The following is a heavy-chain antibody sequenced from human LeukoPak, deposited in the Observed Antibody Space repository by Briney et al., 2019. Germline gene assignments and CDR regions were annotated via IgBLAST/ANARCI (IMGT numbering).Heavy chain of an antibody. CDR1: GCSISSGSYY. CDR2: LYTSGST. CDR3: ARATNWWELLGGWAFDI. D-gene: IGHD1-26*01. J-gene: IGHJ3*02. V-gene: IGHV4-61*02. Sequence: SGTLSLTCTVSGCSISSGSYYWSWIRQPPGKGLELIGRLYTSGSTNYNPSLKSRVTISVDTSKNQFSLKLSSVTAADTAVYYCARATNWWELLGGWAFDIWGQGTMVTVSS.